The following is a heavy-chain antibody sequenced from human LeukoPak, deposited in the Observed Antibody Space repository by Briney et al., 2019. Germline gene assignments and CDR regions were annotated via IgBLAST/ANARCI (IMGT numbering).Heavy chain of an antibody. J-gene: IGHJ4*02. CDR2: INGRGDET. D-gene: IGHD6-19*01. CDR3: ACQCSGPRCSDHDY. V-gene: IGHV3-23*01. CDR1: GFTFSSYA. Sequence: GGSLRLSCAASGFTFSSYAMSWVRQAPGKGLEWVSGINGRGDETHYADSVKGRFTMSRDNSKSTVYLQLSSLRAEDTAVYYCACQCSGPRCSDHDYWGQGTVVTVSS.